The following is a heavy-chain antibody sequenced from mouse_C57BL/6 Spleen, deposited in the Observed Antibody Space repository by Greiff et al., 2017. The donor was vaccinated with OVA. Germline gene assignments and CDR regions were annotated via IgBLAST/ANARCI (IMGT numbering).Heavy chain of an antibody. Sequence: QVQLQQSGPELVKPGASVKISCKASGYAFSSSWMNWVKQRPGKGLEWIGRIYPGDGDTNYNGKFKGKATLTADKSSSTAYMQLSSLTSEDSAVYVCARRGGSRARGYFDYWGQGTTLTVSS. CDR2: IYPGDGDT. CDR3: ARRGGSRARGYFDY. D-gene: IGHD1-1*01. J-gene: IGHJ2*01. V-gene: IGHV1-82*01. CDR1: GYAFSSSW.